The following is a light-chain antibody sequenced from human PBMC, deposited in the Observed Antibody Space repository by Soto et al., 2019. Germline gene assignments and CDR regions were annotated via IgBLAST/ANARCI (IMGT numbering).Light chain of an antibody. J-gene: IGKJ4*01. CDR2: DAS. CDR1: QSISSW. Sequence: DIQMTQSPSTLSASVGDRVTITCRASQSISSWLAWYQQKPGKAPKLLIYDASSLESGVPSRFSGSGSGTEFTLTIRSLQPDDFATYYCQQYNGAFGGGTKVEIK. CDR3: QQYNGA. V-gene: IGKV1-5*01.